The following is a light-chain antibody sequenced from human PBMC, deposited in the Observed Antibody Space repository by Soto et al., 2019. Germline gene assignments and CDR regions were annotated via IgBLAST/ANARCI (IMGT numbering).Light chain of an antibody. CDR1: QSISSW. CDR3: HQYGNSPQT. CDR2: KAS. Sequence: DIQMTQSPSTLSSSVGDRVTLTCRASQSISSWLAWYKQKPGKTPKLLIYKASSLESGVPSRFGGSGSGTEFTLTINILQPDDFEVYYCHQYGNSPQTFGQGTKVDI. J-gene: IGKJ1*01. V-gene: IGKV1-5*03.